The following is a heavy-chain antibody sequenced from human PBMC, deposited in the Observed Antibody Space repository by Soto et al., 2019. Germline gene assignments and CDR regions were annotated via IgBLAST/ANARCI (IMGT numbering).Heavy chain of an antibody. J-gene: IGHJ6*02. CDR1: GFTFSSYG. CDR2: IWHDGNNK. V-gene: IGHV3-33*08. D-gene: IGHD1-26*01. CDR3: ASDLVGDSEYYGLDV. Sequence: WESXRLSCASSGFTFSSYGIHWFRQAPGKGLEWVAIIWHDGNNKYYADSVRGRFIISRDNSKNRLYLQMNSLRAEDTAVYYCASDLVGDSEYYGLDVWGQGTPVTVSS.